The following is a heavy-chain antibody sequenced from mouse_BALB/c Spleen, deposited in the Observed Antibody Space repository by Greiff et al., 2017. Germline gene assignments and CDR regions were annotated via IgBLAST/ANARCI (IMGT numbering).Heavy chain of an antibody. CDR1: GYTFSSYW. V-gene: IGHV1-9*01. CDR3: ASEGYYYGSSFAMDY. Sequence: QVQLQQSGAELMKPGASVKISCKATGYTFSSYWIEWVKQRPGHGLEWIGEILPGSGSTNYNEKFKGKATFTADTSSNTAYMQLSSLTSEDSAVYYCASEGYYYGSSFAMDYWGQGTSVTVSS. CDR2: ILPGSGST. D-gene: IGHD1-1*01. J-gene: IGHJ4*01.